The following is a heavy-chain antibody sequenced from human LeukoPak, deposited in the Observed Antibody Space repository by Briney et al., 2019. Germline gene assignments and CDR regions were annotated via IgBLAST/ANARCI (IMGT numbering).Heavy chain of an antibody. D-gene: IGHD1-26*01. CDR2: IYYSGST. J-gene: IGHJ5*02. V-gene: IGHV4-39*01. CDR3: ARHRTGSYPVGFDP. CDR1: GGSIGSTTYY. Sequence: PSETLSLTCTVSGGSIGSTTYYWAWVRQPPGKGLEWFGSIYYSGSTYYNPSLKSRVTISVDTSKNQFSLKLSAVTAADTAVYYCARHRTGSYPVGFDPWGQGTLVTVSS.